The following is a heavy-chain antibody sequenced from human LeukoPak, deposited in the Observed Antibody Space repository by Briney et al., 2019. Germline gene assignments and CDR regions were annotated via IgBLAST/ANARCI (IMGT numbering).Heavy chain of an antibody. CDR3: ARGYYDSSGSFDY. J-gene: IGHJ4*02. CDR2: ITTSSTYT. Sequence: GESLRLSCAASGFSFSSYNMNWVRQAPGKGLEWVSSITTSSTYTFYADSVKGRFTISRDNAKNSLYLQMNSLRAEDTAVYYCARGYYDSSGSFDYWGQGTLVTVSS. CDR1: GFSFSSYN. D-gene: IGHD3-22*01. V-gene: IGHV3-21*01.